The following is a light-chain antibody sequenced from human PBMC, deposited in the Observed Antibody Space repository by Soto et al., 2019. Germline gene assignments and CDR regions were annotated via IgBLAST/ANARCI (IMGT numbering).Light chain of an antibody. J-gene: IGKJ5*01. V-gene: IGKV3D-15*01. CDR1: QSIIRF. CDR2: GAL. Sequence: EIVLTQSPATLSLSRGERATLSCRASQSIIRFLSWYQQKPSQAPRLLIFGALSRAAGIPDRFSGSGSGTEFTLPISSLQSEDFAVYYCQQYNTWPPITFGQGTRLEN. CDR3: QQYNTWPPIT.